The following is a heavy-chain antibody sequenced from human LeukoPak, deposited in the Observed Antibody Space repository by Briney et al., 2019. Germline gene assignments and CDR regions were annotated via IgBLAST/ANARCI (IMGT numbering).Heavy chain of an antibody. CDR2: ISSSSSTI. V-gene: IGHV3-48*04. CDR3: ARDRGSRGYYYYYVDV. Sequence: GGSLRLSCAASGFTFSSYSMNWVRQAPGKGLEWVSYISSSSSTIYYADSVKGRFTISRDNAKNSLYLQMNSLRAEDTALYYCARDRGSRGYYYYYVDVWGKGTTVTVSS. D-gene: IGHD6-25*01. J-gene: IGHJ6*03. CDR1: GFTFSSYS.